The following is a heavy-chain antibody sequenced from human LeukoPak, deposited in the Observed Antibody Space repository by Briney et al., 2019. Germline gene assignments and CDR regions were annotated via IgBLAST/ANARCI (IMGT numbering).Heavy chain of an antibody. CDR1: GFTFSSYS. CDR3: AKGTGPSVSSGSANNWFDP. CDR2: ISSSSSYI. J-gene: IGHJ5*02. Sequence: GGSLRLSCAASGFTFSSYSMNWARQAPGKGLEWVSSISSSSSYIHYADSVKGRFTISRDNSKNTLYLQMNSLRAEDTAVYYCAKGTGPSVSSGSANNWFDPWGQGTLVTVSS. D-gene: IGHD1-26*01. V-gene: IGHV3-21*04.